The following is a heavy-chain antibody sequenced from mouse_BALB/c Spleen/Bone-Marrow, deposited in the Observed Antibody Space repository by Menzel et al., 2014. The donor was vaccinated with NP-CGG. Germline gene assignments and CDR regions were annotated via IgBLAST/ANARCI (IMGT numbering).Heavy chain of an antibody. CDR3: ARNLGYGYFDY. Sequence: LMESGPELVKPGASVKVSCKASGYAFTSYNMYWVKQSHGKSLEWMGYIDPYSGGTSYNQKFKGKATLTVDKSSSTAYMHLNSLTSEDSAVYYCARNLGYGYFDYWGQGTTLTVSS. D-gene: IGHD3-1*01. J-gene: IGHJ2*01. CDR2: IDPYSGGT. CDR1: GYAFTSYN. V-gene: IGHV1S135*01.